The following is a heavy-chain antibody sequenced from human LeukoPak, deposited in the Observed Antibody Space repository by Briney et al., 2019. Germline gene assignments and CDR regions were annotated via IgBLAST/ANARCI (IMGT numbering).Heavy chain of an antibody. Sequence: GASVKVSCKASGYTFTSYGISWVRQAPGQGLEWMGWISAYNGNTNYAQKLQGRVTMTTDTSTSTAYMELRSLRSDDTAVYYCAREVDYYDTSDYFPLGYWGQGTLVTVSS. D-gene: IGHD3-22*01. J-gene: IGHJ4*02. CDR2: ISAYNGNT. CDR3: AREVDYYDTSDYFPLGY. V-gene: IGHV1-18*01. CDR1: GYTFTSYG.